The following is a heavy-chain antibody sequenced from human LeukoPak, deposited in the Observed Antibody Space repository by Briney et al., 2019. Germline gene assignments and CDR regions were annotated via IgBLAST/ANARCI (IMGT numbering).Heavy chain of an antibody. J-gene: IGHJ4*02. CDR2: INAGNGNT. D-gene: IGHD3-10*01. CDR3: ARGSYEAYYYGSGSYSDHDY. V-gene: IGHV1-3*01. Sequence: ASLKVSCKASGYTFTSYAMHWVRQTPGQWREWMGWINAGNGNTKYSQKFQGRVTITRDTPASTAYMELSSLRSEDTAVYDCARGSYEAYYYGSGSYSDHDYWGQGTPVTVSS. CDR1: GYTFTSYA.